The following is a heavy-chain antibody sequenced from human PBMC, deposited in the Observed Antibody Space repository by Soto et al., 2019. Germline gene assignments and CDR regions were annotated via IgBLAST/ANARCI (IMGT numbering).Heavy chain of an antibody. D-gene: IGHD1-26*01. V-gene: IGHV3-15*05. J-gene: IGHJ5*02. CDR1: GFSFTNAW. CDR2: IKSKTDGATT. CDR3: TTIIPKGKWELGP. Sequence: RLSCAASGFSFTNAWMSWVRQAPGKGLEWIGRIKSKTDGATTDYAGPVKGRFTISRDDSKKTLFVQMNGLKTEDTAVYYCTTIIPKGKWELGPWGPGTLHTVSS.